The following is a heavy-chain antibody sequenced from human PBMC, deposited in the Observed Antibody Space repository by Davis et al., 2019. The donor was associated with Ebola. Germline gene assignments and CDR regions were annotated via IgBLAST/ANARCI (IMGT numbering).Heavy chain of an antibody. CDR2: INPKSGGT. V-gene: IGHV1-2*06. Sequence: SVHVSCKASGYTFTGSYMSWVRHAPGQGLEWMGRINPKSGGTNYAQKVQGRVTMTRETSIGTAYMDLSRVRSDDTAVYYCARARYNWNYGVFDYWGQGTLVTVSS. J-gene: IGHJ4*02. D-gene: IGHD1-7*01. CDR3: ARARYNWNYGVFDY. CDR1: GYTFTGSY.